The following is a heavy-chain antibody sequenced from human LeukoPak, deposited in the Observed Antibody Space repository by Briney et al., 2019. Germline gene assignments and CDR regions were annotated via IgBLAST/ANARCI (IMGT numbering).Heavy chain of an antibody. D-gene: IGHD5-18*01. J-gene: IGHJ4*02. V-gene: IGHV4-59*01. CDR2: IYYSGNT. CDR1: GDSISTFY. Sequence: PSETLSLTCTVSGDSISTFYWSWIRQPPGKGLEWIGYIYYSGNTNYNPSLKSRVTISVDTSKNQFYLNLTSVTAADTAVYYCARGASGYSHGWGQGTLVTVSS. CDR3: ARGASGYSHG.